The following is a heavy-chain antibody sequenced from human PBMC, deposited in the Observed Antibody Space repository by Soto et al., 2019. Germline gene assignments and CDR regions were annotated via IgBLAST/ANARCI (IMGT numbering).Heavy chain of an antibody. J-gene: IGHJ4*02. Sequence: GESLKISCNGSGYSFTSYWIGWVRQMPGKGLEWMGIIYPGDSDTRYSPSFQGQVTISADKSISTAYLQWSSLKASDTAMYYCARNFYDSSGYPEYYFDYWGQGTLVTVSS. D-gene: IGHD3-22*01. CDR2: IYPGDSDT. V-gene: IGHV5-51*01. CDR1: GYSFTSYW. CDR3: ARNFYDSSGYPEYYFDY.